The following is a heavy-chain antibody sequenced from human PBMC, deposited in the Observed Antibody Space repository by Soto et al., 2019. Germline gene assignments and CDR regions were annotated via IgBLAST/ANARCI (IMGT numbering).Heavy chain of an antibody. D-gene: IGHD2-15*01. J-gene: IGHJ6*04. CDR2: IQSGGPT. CDR1: GFTVSSKY. CDR3: ARDDVICDGGRCYGVPLDV. V-gene: IGHV3-66*01. Sequence: EVQLLESGGGLVQPGGSLRLSCAASGFTVSSKYMSWVRQAPGKGLEWVSLIQSGGPTYYADSVKGRFTISRDTTENTVHLQMDSLRAVDTAVYYCARDDVICDGGRCYGVPLDVWGNGTTVTVSS.